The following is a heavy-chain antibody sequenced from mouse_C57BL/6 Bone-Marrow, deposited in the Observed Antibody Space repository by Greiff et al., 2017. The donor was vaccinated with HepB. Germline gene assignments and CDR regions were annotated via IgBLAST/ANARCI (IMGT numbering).Heavy chain of an antibody. V-gene: IGHV1-81*01. Sequence: QVQLKESGAELARPGASVKLSCKASGYTFTSYGISWVKQRTGQGLEWIGEIYPRSGNTYYNEKFKGKATLTADKSSSTAYMELRSLTSEDSAVYFGARFDDYDAVYFDYWGQGTTLTVSS. CDR3: ARFDDYDAVYFDY. D-gene: IGHD2-4*01. CDR1: GYTFTSYG. CDR2: IYPRSGNT. J-gene: IGHJ2*01.